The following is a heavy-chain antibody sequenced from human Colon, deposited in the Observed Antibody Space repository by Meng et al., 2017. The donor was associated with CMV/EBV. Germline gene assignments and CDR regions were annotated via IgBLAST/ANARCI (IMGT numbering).Heavy chain of an antibody. CDR3: TRDRWHCPYDGLCYYFGMDV. CDR1: VNLHY. V-gene: IGHV3-66*02. CDR2: IHNDGAT. Sequence: VNLHYMTWVRRAPGRGLEWVSTIHNDGATYYADSVKGRSTVSRDTSKNTFFLQVDSVRLEDTAVYYCTRDRWHCPYDGLCYYFGMDVWGHGTLVTVSS. D-gene: IGHD5-24*01. J-gene: IGHJ6*02.